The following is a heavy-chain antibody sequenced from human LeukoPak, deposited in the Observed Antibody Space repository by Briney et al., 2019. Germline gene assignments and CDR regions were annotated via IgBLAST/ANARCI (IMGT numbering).Heavy chain of an antibody. CDR3: AREVVRYGMDV. J-gene: IGHJ6*02. Sequence: SETLSLTCTVSGGSISSYYWSWIRQPPGKGLEWIGYIYYSGSTNYNPSLKSRVTMSVDTSKNQFSLKLSSVTAADTAVYYCAREVVRYGMDVWGQGTTVTVSS. CDR2: IYYSGST. V-gene: IGHV4-59*12. CDR1: GGSISSYY. D-gene: IGHD2-15*01.